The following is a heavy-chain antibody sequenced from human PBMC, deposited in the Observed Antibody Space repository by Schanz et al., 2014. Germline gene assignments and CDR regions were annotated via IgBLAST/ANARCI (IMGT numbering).Heavy chain of an antibody. D-gene: IGHD3-9*01. CDR3: PKVDRTRYYAMDV. CDR1: GGTFSSST. CDR2: IIPILDKT. V-gene: IGHV1-69*08. J-gene: IGHJ6*02. Sequence: QVQLVQSGAEVKKPGSSVKVSCKASGGTFSSSTLTWLRQAPGQGLEWMGRIIPILDKTNYAQKFQGRVTMTADKSTSTVYMQVSGLRSEDTAVYYCPKVDRTRYYAMDVWGQGTTXTVAS.